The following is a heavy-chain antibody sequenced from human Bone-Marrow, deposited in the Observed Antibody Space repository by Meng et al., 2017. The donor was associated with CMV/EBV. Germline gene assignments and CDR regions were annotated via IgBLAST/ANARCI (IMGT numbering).Heavy chain of an antibody. J-gene: IGHJ4*02. V-gene: IGHV3-7*01. CDR3: ASLLGMVTTYDY. Sequence: GGSLRLSCVTSGFVFSARLMSWVRQSPGRGLEWVATLSPDGSLIGYLDSVRGRFTISRDNARDSLFLEMNSLRADDTAVYYCASLLGMVTTYDYWGQGTRVTVSS. D-gene: IGHD2-21*02. CDR2: LSPDGSLI. CDR1: GFVFSARL.